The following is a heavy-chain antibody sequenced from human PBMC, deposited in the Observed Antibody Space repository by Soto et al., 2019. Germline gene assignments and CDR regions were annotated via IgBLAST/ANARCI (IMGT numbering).Heavy chain of an antibody. D-gene: IGHD2-15*01. J-gene: IGHJ4*02. CDR3: AKHCSGGSCYPIHFDY. V-gene: IGHV1-69*01. CDR2: IIPIFGTA. CDR1: GGTFSSYA. Sequence: QVQLVQSGAEVKKPGSSVKVSCKASGGTFSSYAISWVRQAPGQGLEWMGGIIPIFGTANYAQKFQGRVTITADESTSTAYMELSSLRSEDTAVYYWAKHCSGGSCYPIHFDYWGQGTLVTVSS.